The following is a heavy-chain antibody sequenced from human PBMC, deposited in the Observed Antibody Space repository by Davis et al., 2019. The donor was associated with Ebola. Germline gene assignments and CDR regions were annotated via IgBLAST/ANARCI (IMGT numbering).Heavy chain of an antibody. Sequence: GESLKISCKGYGYIFTDYWIGWVRQMPGKGLEWMGVIYPGDSDTRYSPSFQGQITISADKSFTTAYLQWSSLKASDTAIYYCARAGVWEFFDSSGYYYEYWGQGTLVTVSS. V-gene: IGHV5-51*01. CDR1: GYIFTDYW. CDR2: IYPGDSDT. CDR3: ARAGVWEFFDSSGYYYEY. J-gene: IGHJ4*01. D-gene: IGHD3-22*01.